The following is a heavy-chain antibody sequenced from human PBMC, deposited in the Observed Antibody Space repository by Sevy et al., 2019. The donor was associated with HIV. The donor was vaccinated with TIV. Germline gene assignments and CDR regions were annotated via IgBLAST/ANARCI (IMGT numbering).Heavy chain of an antibody. CDR3: AKDVVGGYYDSSGYSDH. V-gene: IGHV3-23*01. Sequence: GGSLRLSCAASGFTFTEFVMSWVRQAPGRGLEWVSTINSGGGSTYYADSVKGRFTISRDNSQNTLDLQMNSLRAEDTAVYYCAKDVVGGYYDSSGYSDHWGQGTLVTVSS. CDR2: INSGGGST. D-gene: IGHD3-22*01. CDR1: GFTFTEFV. J-gene: IGHJ4*02.